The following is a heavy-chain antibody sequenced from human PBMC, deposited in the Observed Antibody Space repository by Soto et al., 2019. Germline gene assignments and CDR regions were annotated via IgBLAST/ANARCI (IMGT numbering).Heavy chain of an antibody. CDR3: AREYCSSTSCYAGGWFDP. V-gene: IGHV4-59*01. Sequence: SVPIPAPYTVAWGNIIDFCWRWIRKNTGKGLEWIGYIYYSGSTNYNPSLKSRVTISVDTSKNQFSLKLSSVTAADTAVYYCAREYCSSTSCYAGGWFDPWGQGTLVTVSS. D-gene: IGHD2-2*01. J-gene: IGHJ5*02. CDR1: WGNIIDFC. CDR2: IYYSGST.